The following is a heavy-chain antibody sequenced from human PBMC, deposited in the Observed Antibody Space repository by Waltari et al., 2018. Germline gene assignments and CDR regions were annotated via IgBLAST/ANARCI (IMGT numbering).Heavy chain of an antibody. J-gene: IGHJ4*02. CDR1: GDSMSTSYW. CDR3: ARDRGRGIYLDS. Sequence: QLQLQQSGPGLVKPSESLSLTCAVSGDSMSTSYWWSWVRQSPGKGLAWIGQINRSGKTNYHPAFESRVIVSIDTSNNQFSLKFPSATAADTAIYYCARDRGRGIYLDSWGQGTLVTVSP. D-gene: IGHD2-15*01. V-gene: IGHV4-4*02. CDR2: INRSGKT.